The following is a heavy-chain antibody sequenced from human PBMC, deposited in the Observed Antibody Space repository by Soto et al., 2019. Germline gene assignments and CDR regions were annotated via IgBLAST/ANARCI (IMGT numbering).Heavy chain of an antibody. CDR2: ISDDGTNK. CDR3: ARDPKTSGGQNWAFNYFDS. CDR1: GFSFSISP. D-gene: IGHD7-27*01. Sequence: QVQLVESGGGVVQPGRSLRLSCAASGFSFSISPMHWVRQAPGKGPEWVALISDDGTNKFYADSVKGRFTISRDNSKSTLYLQVDSLRPEDAAVYYCARDPKTSGGQNWAFNYFDSWGQGTLVTVSS. J-gene: IGHJ4*02. V-gene: IGHV3-30-3*01.